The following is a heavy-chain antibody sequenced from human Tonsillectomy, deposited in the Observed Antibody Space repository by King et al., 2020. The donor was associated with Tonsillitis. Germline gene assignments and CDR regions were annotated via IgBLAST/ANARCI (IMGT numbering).Heavy chain of an antibody. D-gene: IGHD3/OR15-3a*01. Sequence: QLQESGPGLVKPSETLSLTCTVSGGSISSSSYYWGWIRQPPGKGLEWIGSIYYSGSTYYNPSLKSRVTISVDTSKNQFSLKLSSVTAADTAVYYCARNYQDWAAFDIWGQGTMVTVSS. CDR3: ARNYQDWAAFDI. J-gene: IGHJ3*02. V-gene: IGHV4-39*01. CDR2: IYYSGST. CDR1: GGSISSSSYY.